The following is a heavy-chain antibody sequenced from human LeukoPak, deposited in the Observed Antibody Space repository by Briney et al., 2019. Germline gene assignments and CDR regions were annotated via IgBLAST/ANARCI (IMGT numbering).Heavy chain of an antibody. CDR2: IHHSGNT. J-gene: IGHJ4*02. CDR3: ARPAGTGYWYYFDY. V-gene: IGHV4-59*08. CDR1: GGSISIYY. D-gene: IGHD6-19*01. Sequence: SETLSLTCTVSGGSISIYYWSSFRQPPGKGLEWIGYIHHSGNTNYNPSLKSRVTMSVDTSKNQLSLRLSSVTAADTAIYYCARPAGTGYWYYFDYWGQGTLVTVSS.